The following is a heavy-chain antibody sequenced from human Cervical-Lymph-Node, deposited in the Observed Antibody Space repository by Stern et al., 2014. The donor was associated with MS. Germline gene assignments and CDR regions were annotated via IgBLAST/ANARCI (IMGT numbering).Heavy chain of an antibody. CDR2: INHHSGGS. Sequence: QVQLGQSGAEVKKPGASVRVSCKASGYTFSDYYIHWVRQAPGQGLERMGRINHHSGGSNYAQKFQGRNTMARDTSISTVYMELWRLKSDDTAAYYCARSLTMIIMDRKVSFDIWGQGTMVTVSS. CDR3: ARSLTMIIMDRKVSFDI. CDR1: GYTFSDYY. V-gene: IGHV1-2*06. J-gene: IGHJ3*02. D-gene: IGHD3-22*01.